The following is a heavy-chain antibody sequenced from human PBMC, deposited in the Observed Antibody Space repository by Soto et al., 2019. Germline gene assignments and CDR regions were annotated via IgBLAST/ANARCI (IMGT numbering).Heavy chain of an antibody. D-gene: IGHD3-9*01. CDR2: FDPEDGET. V-gene: IGHV1-24*01. CDR3: ATPSYYDILTGYSTGKYYFDY. Sequence: ASVKVSCKVSGYTLTELSMHWVRQAPGKGLEWMRGFDPEDGETIYAQKFQGRVTMTEDTSTDTAYMELSSLRSEDTAVYYCATPSYYDILTGYSTGKYYFDYWGQGTLVTVSS. CDR1: GYTLTELS. J-gene: IGHJ4*02.